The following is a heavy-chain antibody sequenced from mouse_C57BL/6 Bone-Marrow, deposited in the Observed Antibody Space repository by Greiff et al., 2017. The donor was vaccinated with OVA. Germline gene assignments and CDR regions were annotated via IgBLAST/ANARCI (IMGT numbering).Heavy chain of an antibody. CDR1: GFTFSDYY. CDR2: ISNGGGST. CDR3: ARHGTTVFDY. D-gene: IGHD1-1*01. J-gene: IGHJ2*01. V-gene: IGHV5-12*01. Sequence: DVQLVESGGGLVQPGGSLKLSCAASGFTFSDYYMYWVRQTPEKRLEWVAYISNGGGSTYYPDTVKGRFTISRDNAKNTLYLQMSRLKSEDTAMYYCARHGTTVFDYWGQGTTLTVSS.